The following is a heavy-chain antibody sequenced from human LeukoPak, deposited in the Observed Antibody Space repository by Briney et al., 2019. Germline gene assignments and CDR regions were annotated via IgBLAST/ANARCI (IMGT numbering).Heavy chain of an antibody. J-gene: IGHJ6*03. Sequence: SETLSLTCTVSGGSISSYYWSWIRQPPGKGLEWIGYIYYSGSTNYNPSLKSRVTISVDTSKNQFSLKLSSVTAADTAVYYCARSSEGRYYYDSSGFSYYYYYMDVWGEGTTVTISS. V-gene: IGHV4-59*01. CDR1: GGSISSYY. D-gene: IGHD3-22*01. CDR3: ARSSEGRYYYDSSGFSYYYYYMDV. CDR2: IYYSGST.